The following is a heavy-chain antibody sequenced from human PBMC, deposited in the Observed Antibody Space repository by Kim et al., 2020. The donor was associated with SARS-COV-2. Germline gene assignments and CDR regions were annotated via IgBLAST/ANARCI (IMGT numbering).Heavy chain of an antibody. CDR3: ARGRAGVVPSPILGIGPHYDYYAMDV. Sequence: SETLSLTCAVYGGSFSGYHWSWIRQPPGKGLEWIGEIYHSGSTNYNPSLKSRVTISVDTSKNQFSLKLSSVTAAGTAVYYCARGRAGVVPSPILGIGPHYDYYAMDVWGQGTTVTVSS. J-gene: IGHJ6*02. CDR2: IYHSGST. CDR1: GGSFSGYH. D-gene: IGHD2-2*02. V-gene: IGHV4-34*01.